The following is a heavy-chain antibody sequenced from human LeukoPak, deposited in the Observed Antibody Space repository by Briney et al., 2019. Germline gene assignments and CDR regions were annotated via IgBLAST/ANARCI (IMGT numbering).Heavy chain of an antibody. J-gene: IGHJ4*02. CDR2: ISASGGST. D-gene: IGHD3-3*01. CDR3: AKSQAYYDFWSGHYSSGTIDY. V-gene: IGHV3-23*01. CDR1: GFTFSTYP. Sequence: GGSLRLSCAASGFTFSTYPMSWVRQAPGKGLEWVSGISASGGSTYYADSVKGRFTISRDNSKNTLYVQMNSLRAEDTALYYCAKSQAYYDFWSGHYSSGTIDYWGQGTLVTVSS.